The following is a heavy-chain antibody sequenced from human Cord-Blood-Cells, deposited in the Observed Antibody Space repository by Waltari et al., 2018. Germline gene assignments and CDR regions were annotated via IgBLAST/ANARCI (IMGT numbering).Heavy chain of an antibody. Sequence: QVQLQQWGAGLLKPSETLSLTCAVYGGSLSGYYWSWIRQPPGKGLEWIGEINHSGSTNYNPSLKSRVTISVDTSKNQFSLKLSSVTAADTAVYYCARQYSSSFDYWGQGTLVTVSS. J-gene: IGHJ4*02. CDR2: INHSGST. CDR3: ARQYSSSFDY. V-gene: IGHV4-34*01. CDR1: GGSLSGYY. D-gene: IGHD6-13*01.